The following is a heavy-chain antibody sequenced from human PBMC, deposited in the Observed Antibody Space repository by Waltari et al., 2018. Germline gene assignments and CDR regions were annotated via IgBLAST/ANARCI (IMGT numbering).Heavy chain of an antibody. J-gene: IGHJ4*02. CDR2: IIPILGTA. D-gene: IGHD4-17*01. V-gene: IGHV1-69*05. Sequence: QVQLVQSGAEVKKPGSSVKVSCKASGGTFSSYALSWVRQAPGQGLEWMGVIIPILGTANYAQKSQGRGTITTDESTSTAYMELSSLRSEDTAVYYCARSPTTVTTWNFDYWGQGTLVTVSS. CDR1: GGTFSSYA. CDR3: ARSPTTVTTWNFDY.